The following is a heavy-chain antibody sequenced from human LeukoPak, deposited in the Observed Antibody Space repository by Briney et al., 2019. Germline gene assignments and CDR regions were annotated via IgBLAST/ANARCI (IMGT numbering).Heavy chain of an antibody. V-gene: IGHV3-49*04. CDR3: SSSWNSLTDGP. CDR1: GFIFSNYV. D-gene: IGHD6-13*01. J-gene: IGHJ5*02. CDR2: IRSKANGGTT. Sequence: SGGSLRLSCAASGFIFSNYVVSWVRQAPGKGLEWVGFIRSKANGGTTEYAASVRGRFTISRDDYRSIAYLQINSLKTEDTAVYYCSSSWNSLTDGPWGQGTLVTVSS.